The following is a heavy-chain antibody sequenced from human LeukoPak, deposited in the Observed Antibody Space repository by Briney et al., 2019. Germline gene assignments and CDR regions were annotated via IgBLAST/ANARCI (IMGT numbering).Heavy chain of an antibody. D-gene: IGHD6-19*01. V-gene: IGHV1-18*01. CDR3: ARGSYSSGWYGPGVDY. Sequence: ASVKVSCKASGYTFTSYGISWVRQAPGQGLEWMGWISDYNGNTNYAQKFQGRVTMTRDTSISTVYMELSRLRSDDTAVYYCARGSYSSGWYGPGVDYWGQGTLVTVSS. CDR1: GYTFTSYG. CDR2: ISDYNGNT. J-gene: IGHJ4*02.